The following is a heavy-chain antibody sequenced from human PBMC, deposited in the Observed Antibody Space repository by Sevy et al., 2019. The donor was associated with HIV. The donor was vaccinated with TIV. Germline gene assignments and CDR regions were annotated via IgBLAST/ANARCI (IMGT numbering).Heavy chain of an antibody. D-gene: IGHD6-19*01. Sequence: GGSLRLSCAASGFTFSDYYMSWIHQAPGKELEWVSYISNSGGTTYYADSVKGRFTISRDNAKNSLYLQMNSLRAEDTAVYYFARITGWRFDYWGQGTLVTVSS. CDR2: ISNSGGTT. J-gene: IGHJ4*02. CDR3: ARITGWRFDY. V-gene: IGHV3-11*04. CDR1: GFTFSDYY.